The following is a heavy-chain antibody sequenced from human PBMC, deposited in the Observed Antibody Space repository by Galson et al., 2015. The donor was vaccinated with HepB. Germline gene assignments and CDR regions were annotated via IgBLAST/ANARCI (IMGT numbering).Heavy chain of an antibody. V-gene: IGHV3-21*01. J-gene: IGHJ4*02. D-gene: IGHD4-17*01. CDR2: ISSSGGNI. CDR3: ARGSFGDIDY. Sequence: SLRLSCAASGFISSSYTMNWVRQAPGKGLEWISSISSSGGNIFYADSLKGRFTISRDNAKKSLFLQMNSLRAEDTSVYYCARGSFGDIDYWGQGTLVTVSS. CDR1: GFISSSYT.